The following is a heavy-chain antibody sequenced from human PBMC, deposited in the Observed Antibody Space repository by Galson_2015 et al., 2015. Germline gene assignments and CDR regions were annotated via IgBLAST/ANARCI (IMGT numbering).Heavy chain of an antibody. CDR3: ARFGDAYCGGDCYYY. V-gene: IGHV4-39*01. CDR1: GGSISSSSYY. CDR2: IYYSGST. Sequence: ETLSLTCTVSGGSISSSSYYWGWIRQPPGKGLEWIGSIYYSGSTYYNPSLKSRVTISVDTSKNQFSLKLSSVTAADTAVYYCARFGDAYCGGDCYYYWGQGTLVTVSS. J-gene: IGHJ4*02. D-gene: IGHD2-21*02.